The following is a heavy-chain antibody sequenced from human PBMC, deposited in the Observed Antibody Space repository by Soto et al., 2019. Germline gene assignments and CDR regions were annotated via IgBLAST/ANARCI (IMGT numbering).Heavy chain of an antibody. V-gene: IGHV3-11*01. CDR3: ARGGYSGYVIY. D-gene: IGHD5-12*01. CDR1: GFSFPDYY. CDR2: ISSSGSPI. Sequence: PGGSPRLSCAAPGFSFPDYYMSWVPQAPGKGLEWVSYISSSGSPIYYADSVKGRFTISRDNAKNSLYLQMNSLRAEDTAVYYCARGGYSGYVIYWGQGTLVTVSS. J-gene: IGHJ4*02.